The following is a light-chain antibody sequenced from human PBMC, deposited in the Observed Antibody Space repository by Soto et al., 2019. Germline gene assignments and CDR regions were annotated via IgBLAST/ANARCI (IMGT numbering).Light chain of an antibody. Sequence: DIRMTQSPATLPASIGDRVTITFRASQRISNWLAWYQQKPGTAPKVVIYRASTFQSGVPSRISGSGSGTEFTLTISRLEPDVFETYYCQQYHRYSFGQR. V-gene: IGKV1-5*01. CDR2: RAS. J-gene: IGKJ1*01. CDR3: QQYHRYS. CDR1: QRISNW.